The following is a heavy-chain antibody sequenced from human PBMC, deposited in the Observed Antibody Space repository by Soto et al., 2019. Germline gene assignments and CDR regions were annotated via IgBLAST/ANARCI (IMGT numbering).Heavy chain of an antibody. CDR1: GYTFTDYG. J-gene: IGHJ6*02. Sequence: GESLKISCKGSGYTFTDYGIGWVRQLPGKGLEWMGIIYPGDSDTRYRPSFQVHGTITVDNSTNTAYLQQNTLKASDTAMYYCARHISTFRYYYCDMDVWGQGTTVTVSS. V-gene: IGHV5-51*01. CDR3: ARHISTFRYYYCDMDV. D-gene: IGHD2-2*01. CDR2: IYPGDSDT.